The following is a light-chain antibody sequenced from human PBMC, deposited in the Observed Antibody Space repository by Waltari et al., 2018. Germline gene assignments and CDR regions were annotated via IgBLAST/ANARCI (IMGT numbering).Light chain of an antibody. CDR1: QSISSSY. CDR2: GAS. Sequence: EIVLTQSPGTLSLSPGERATLSCRASQSISSSYLAWYQQKPGQAPRLLIYGASSRATGIPDRFSGSGSGTDFTLTISRLEPEDFAVYYCQHYGSSSYTFGQETKLEI. J-gene: IGKJ2*01. CDR3: QHYGSSSYT. V-gene: IGKV3-20*01.